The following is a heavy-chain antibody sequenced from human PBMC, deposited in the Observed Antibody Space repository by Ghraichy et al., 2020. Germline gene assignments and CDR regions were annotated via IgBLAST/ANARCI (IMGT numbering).Heavy chain of an antibody. CDR1: GFTFSSYG. V-gene: IGHV3-30*02. CDR2: IRYDGSNK. CDR3: AKDPAAAGTPLYYYYYGMDV. Sequence: GESLNISCAASGFTFSSYGMHWVRQAPGKGLEWVAFIRYDGSNKYYADSVKGRFTISRDNSKNTLYLQMNSLRAEDTAVYYCAKDPAAAGTPLYYYYYGMDVWGQGTTVTVSS. J-gene: IGHJ6*02. D-gene: IGHD6-13*01.